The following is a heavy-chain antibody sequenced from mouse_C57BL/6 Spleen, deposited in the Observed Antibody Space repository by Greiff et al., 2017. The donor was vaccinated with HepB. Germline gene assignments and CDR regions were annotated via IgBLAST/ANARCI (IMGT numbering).Heavy chain of an antibody. CDR3: ARSPLGRGAMDY. J-gene: IGHJ4*01. Sequence: VQLVESGAELVKPGASVKISCKASGYAFSSYWMNWVKQRPGKGLEWIGQIYPGDGDTNYNGKFKGKATLTADKSSSTAYMQLSSLTSEDSAVYFCARSPLGRGAMDYWGQGTSVTVSS. V-gene: IGHV1-80*01. D-gene: IGHD4-1*01. CDR2: IYPGDGDT. CDR1: GYAFSSYW.